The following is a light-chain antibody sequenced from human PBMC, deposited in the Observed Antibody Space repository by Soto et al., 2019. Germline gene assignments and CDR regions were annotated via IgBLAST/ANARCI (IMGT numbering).Light chain of an antibody. CDR3: QQRSNWPRT. Sequence: IVLTQSPATLSFSPGKRSTLSCRASQTISSSLIWYQQKPGQAHMLLIYDLSNRATGIPARFSGSGSGTDFTLHIRSLEPEDFAVYYCQQRSNWPRTFGQGTKVDIK. CDR2: DLS. J-gene: IGKJ1*01. CDR1: QTISSS. V-gene: IGKV3-11*01.